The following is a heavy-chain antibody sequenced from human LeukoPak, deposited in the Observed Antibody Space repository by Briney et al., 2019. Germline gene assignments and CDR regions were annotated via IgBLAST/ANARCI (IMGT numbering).Heavy chain of an antibody. J-gene: IGHJ3*02. V-gene: IGHV1-46*01. CDR3: ARIRDGYDDAYDI. D-gene: IGHD5-24*01. Sequence: GASVKVSCKASGYTFSNYYLHWVRQAPGQGLEWMGLINPTAGNTYYARRFQGRVTMTRNTSTSTVYMELSSLRSEDTAVYYCARIRDGYDDAYDIWGQGTMVTVPS. CDR1: GYTFSNYY. CDR2: INPTAGNT.